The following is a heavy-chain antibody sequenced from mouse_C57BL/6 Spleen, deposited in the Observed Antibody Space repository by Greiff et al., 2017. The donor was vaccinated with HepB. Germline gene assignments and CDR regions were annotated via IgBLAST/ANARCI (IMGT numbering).Heavy chain of an antibody. Sequence: EVKLVESGGGLVKPGGSLKLSCAASGFTFSDYGMHWVRQAPEKGLEWVAYISSGSSTIYYADTVKGRFTISRDNAKNTLFLQMTSLRSEDTAMYYCARGGRYFDAMDYWGQGTSVTVSS. J-gene: IGHJ4*01. V-gene: IGHV5-17*01. CDR3: ARGGRYFDAMDY. CDR2: ISSGSSTI. D-gene: IGHD1-1*02. CDR1: GFTFSDYG.